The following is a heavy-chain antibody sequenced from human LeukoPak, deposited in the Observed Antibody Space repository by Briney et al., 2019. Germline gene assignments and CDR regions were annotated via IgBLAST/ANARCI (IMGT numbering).Heavy chain of an antibody. Sequence: PGGSLRLSCAASGFTFSSYAMSWVRQAPGKGLEWVSAISGSGGSTHYADSVKGRFTISRDNSKNTLYLQMNSLRAEDTAVYYCAKDTATRPTDDLEFDYWGQGTLVTVSS. V-gene: IGHV3-23*01. CDR1: GFTFSSYA. J-gene: IGHJ4*02. D-gene: IGHD3-3*01. CDR3: AKDTATRPTDDLEFDY. CDR2: ISGSGGST.